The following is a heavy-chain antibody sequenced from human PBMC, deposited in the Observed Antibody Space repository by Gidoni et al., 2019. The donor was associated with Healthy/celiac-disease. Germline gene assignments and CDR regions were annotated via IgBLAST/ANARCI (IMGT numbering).Heavy chain of an antibody. D-gene: IGHD2-2*01. Sequence: EVQLVASGGGLVQPGGSLSLSGSASVSHFRSYAMHWVRQAPGKGLEYVSAISSNGGSTYYADSVKGRFTISRDNSKNTLYLQMSSLRAEDTAVYYCVKERYCSSTSCYDYWGQGTLVTVSS. CDR2: ISSNGGST. V-gene: IGHV3-64D*06. CDR1: VSHFRSYA. CDR3: VKERYCSSTSCYDY. J-gene: IGHJ4*02.